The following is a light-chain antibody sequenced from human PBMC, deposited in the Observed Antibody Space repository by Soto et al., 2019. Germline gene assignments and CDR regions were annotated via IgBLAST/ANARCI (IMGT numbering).Light chain of an antibody. J-gene: IGKJ2*01. V-gene: IGKV3-20*01. CDR2: GAS. CDR1: QSVSYSF. Sequence: EIVLTQSPGTLSLSPGEGATLSCRASQSVSYSFLAWYQQKPGQAPRLLLYGASSRATGIPDRFSGSGSGTDFTLTISRLEPEDFAVYYCQQYGSSPRTFGQGTKLEIK. CDR3: QQYGSSPRT.